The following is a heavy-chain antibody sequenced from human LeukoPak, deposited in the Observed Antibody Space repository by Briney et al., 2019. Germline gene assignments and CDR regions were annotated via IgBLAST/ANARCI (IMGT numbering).Heavy chain of an antibody. CDR1: GFTFSSYW. J-gene: IGHJ3*02. V-gene: IGHV3-74*01. Sequence: GGSPRLSCAASGFTFSSYWMHWVRQAPGKGLVWVSRINSDGSSTSYADSVKGRFTISRDNAKNTLYLQMNSLRAEDTAVYYCARDLLKILAYCGGDCYSLGDAFDIWGQGTMVTVSS. D-gene: IGHD2-21*02. CDR3: ARDLLKILAYCGGDCYSLGDAFDI. CDR2: INSDGSST.